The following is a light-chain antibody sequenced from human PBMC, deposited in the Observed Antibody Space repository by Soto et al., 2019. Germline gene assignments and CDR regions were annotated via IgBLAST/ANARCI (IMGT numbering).Light chain of an antibody. CDR1: QDIKSH. V-gene: IGKV1-9*01. Sequence: QFSQSPSSLSTSVGDRLTITFRASQDIKSHLVWFHQKPGEAPKLLIYDASTLQTGVPSRFSGSGSGTDFTLTISSLQPEDFATYYCQQLNSYPLTFGGGTKVDIK. CDR3: QQLNSYPLT. CDR2: DAS. J-gene: IGKJ4*01.